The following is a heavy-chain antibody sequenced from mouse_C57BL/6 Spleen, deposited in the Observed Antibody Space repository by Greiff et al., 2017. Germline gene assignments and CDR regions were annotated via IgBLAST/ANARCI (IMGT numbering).Heavy chain of an antibody. CDR2: ISSGGSYT. V-gene: IGHV5-6*01. J-gene: IGHJ3*01. CDR1: GFTFSSYG. CDR3: ASMFAEAWFGY. Sequence: EVMLVQSGGDLVKPGGSLKLSCAASGFTFSSYGMSWVRQTPDKRLEWVATISSGGSYTYYPESVKGSFTISRDNTKNTLYLQMSSLKSEDTAMYCCASMFAEAWFGYWGQGALVTVSA.